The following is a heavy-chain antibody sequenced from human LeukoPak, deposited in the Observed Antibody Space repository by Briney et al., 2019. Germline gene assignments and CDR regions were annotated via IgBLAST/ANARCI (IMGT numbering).Heavy chain of an antibody. CDR1: GGSISSSSYY. Sequence: SETLSLTCTVSGGSISSSSYYWGWIRQPPGKGLEWIGSIYYSGSTYYNPSLKSRVTISVDTSKNQFSLKLSSVTAADTAVYYCARLSPGRSYYYMDVWGKGTTVTVSS. CDR2: IYYSGST. V-gene: IGHV4-39*01. D-gene: IGHD3-10*01. CDR3: ARLSPGRSYYYMDV. J-gene: IGHJ6*03.